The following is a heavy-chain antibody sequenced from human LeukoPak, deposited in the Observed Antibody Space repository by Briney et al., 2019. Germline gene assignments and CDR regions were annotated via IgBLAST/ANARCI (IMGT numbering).Heavy chain of an antibody. CDR2: ISYDGSNK. V-gene: IGHV3-30*04. CDR3: AREGPLRNYGDYGLGIDY. Sequence: PGGSLRLSCAASGFIFSSYAMHWVRQAPGKGLEWVAVISYDGSNKYFADSVKGRFTISRDNSKNTLYLQTNSLRAEDTAVYYCAREGPLRNYGDYGLGIDYWGQGTLVTVSS. CDR1: GFIFSSYA. D-gene: IGHD4-17*01. J-gene: IGHJ4*02.